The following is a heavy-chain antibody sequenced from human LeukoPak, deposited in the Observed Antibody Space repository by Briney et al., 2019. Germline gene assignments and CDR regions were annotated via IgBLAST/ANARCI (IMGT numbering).Heavy chain of an antibody. D-gene: IGHD6-19*01. CDR1: GFTFDDYG. J-gene: IGHJ5*02. CDR3: ARYHIAVAGTWFDP. CDR2: INWNGGST. Sequence: GGSLRLSCAASGFTFDDYGMSWVRQAPGKGLEWVSGINWNGGSTGYADSVKGRFTISRDNAKNSLYLQMNSLRAEDTAVYYCARYHIAVAGTWFDPWGQGTLVTVSS. V-gene: IGHV3-20*04.